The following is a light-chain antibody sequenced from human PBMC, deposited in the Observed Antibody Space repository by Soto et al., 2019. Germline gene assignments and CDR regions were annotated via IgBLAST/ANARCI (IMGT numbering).Light chain of an antibody. J-gene: IGLJ3*02. Sequence: QSALTQPASVSGSPGQSITISCTGTSGDVGGYDYVSWYQQHPGNAPKLMIYDVYDRPSGVSNRFSGSKSGNTASLTISGLQADDEAGYFCSSYTSSSTWVFGGRTKLTVL. V-gene: IGLV2-14*01. CDR3: SSYTSSSTWV. CDR2: DVY. CDR1: SGDVGGYDY.